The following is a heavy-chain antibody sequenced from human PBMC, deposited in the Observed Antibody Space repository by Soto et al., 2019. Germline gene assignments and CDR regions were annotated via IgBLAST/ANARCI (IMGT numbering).Heavy chain of an antibody. D-gene: IGHD5-18*01. V-gene: IGHV3-23*01. Sequence: EVQLLESGGGLVQPGGSLRLSCAASGFNFSSYAMSWVRQAPGKGLEWVSAISGSGGSTYYADSVKGRFTISRDNSKNTLYLQMNGLRAEDTAVHYCAKVLRGYSYGYLDYWGQGTLVTVSS. J-gene: IGHJ4*02. CDR2: ISGSGGST. CDR3: AKVLRGYSYGYLDY. CDR1: GFNFSSYA.